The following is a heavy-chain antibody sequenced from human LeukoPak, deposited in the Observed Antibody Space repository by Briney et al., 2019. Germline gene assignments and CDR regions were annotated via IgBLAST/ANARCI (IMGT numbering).Heavy chain of an antibody. J-gene: IGHJ4*02. D-gene: IGHD3-10*01. CDR2: ISGSGDRT. V-gene: IGHV3-23*01. CDR1: GLTFNNYG. Sequence: GGSLRLSGAASGLTFNNYGMNWVRQAPGQGLEWVSAISGSGDRTWYADSVKGRFSISRDNSKNTLYLQMNSLGAEDTAIYYCAKDLVTGSLDYWGQGTLVTVSS. CDR3: AKDLVTGSLDY.